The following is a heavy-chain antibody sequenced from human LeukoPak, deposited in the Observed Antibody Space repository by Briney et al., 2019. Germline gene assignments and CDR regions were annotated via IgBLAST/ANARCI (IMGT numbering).Heavy chain of an antibody. J-gene: IGHJ6*03. CDR3: TRGGFDHNMDV. V-gene: IGHV3-74*01. CDR2: IDNDGTDT. Sequence: PGGSLRLSCAASGFSLSRYWMHWVRQAPGTGLVWASYIDNDGTDTSYADSVRGRFTVSRDNAKNTLYLQMNGLRAEDTAVYYCTRGGFDHNMDVWGKGTTVT. D-gene: IGHD3-9*01. CDR1: GFSLSRYW.